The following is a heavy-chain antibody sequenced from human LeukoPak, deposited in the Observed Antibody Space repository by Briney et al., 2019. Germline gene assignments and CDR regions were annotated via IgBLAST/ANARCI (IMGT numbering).Heavy chain of an antibody. CDR3: TRDLGWLHYED. CDR2: IGGSGGFIT. D-gene: IGHD5-12*01. CDR1: GFTFSSHG. J-gene: IGHJ4*02. V-gene: IGHV3-23*01. Sequence: GGSLRLSGEASGFTFSSHGMNWVRQSPGKGLEWVSGIGGSGGFITYYADSVKGRFTVSRDNSKNTLYLQMDSLRADDTATYYCTRDLGWLHYEDWGQGTPVTVSS.